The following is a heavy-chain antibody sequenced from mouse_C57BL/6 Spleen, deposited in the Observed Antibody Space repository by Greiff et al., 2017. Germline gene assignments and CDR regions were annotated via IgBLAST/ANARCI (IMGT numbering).Heavy chain of an antibody. CDR2: ISYDGSN. CDR1: GYSITSGYY. CDR3: ARDFYDYDVGFDY. V-gene: IGHV3-6*01. Sequence: ESGPGLVKPSQSLSLTCSVTGYSITSGYYWNWIRQFPGNKLEWMGYISYDGSNNYNPSLKNRISITRDTSKNQFFLKLNSVTTEDTATYYCARDFYDYDVGFDYWGQGTTLTVSS. J-gene: IGHJ2*01. D-gene: IGHD2-4*01.